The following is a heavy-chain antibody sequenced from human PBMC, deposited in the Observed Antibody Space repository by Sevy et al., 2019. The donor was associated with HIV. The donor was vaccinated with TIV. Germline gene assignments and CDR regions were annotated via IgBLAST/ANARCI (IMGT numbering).Heavy chain of an antibody. CDR3: ARLNDFDI. CDR1: GGSINSDH. CDR2: VYYTRGT. Sequence: SETLSLTCTVSGGSINSDHWNWIRQPPGKGLEWIGYVYYTRGTNYNPSLKNQVTISVDRTKNQFSLKLTSVTAADTAVYYCARLNDFDIWGQGTMVTVSS. V-gene: IGHV4-59*08. J-gene: IGHJ3*02.